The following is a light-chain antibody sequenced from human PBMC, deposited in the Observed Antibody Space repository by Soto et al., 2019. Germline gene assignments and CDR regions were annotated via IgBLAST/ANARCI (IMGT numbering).Light chain of an antibody. CDR1: RNDVGSYKF. CDR3: CSYAGSNWV. J-gene: IGLJ3*02. CDR2: EVN. Sequence: QSALTQPASVSGSPGQSITISCTGTRNDVGSYKFVSWYQQHPGKAPKLMISEVNKRPSGVSNRFSGSKSGNSASLTISGLQAEDEADYYCCSYAGSNWVFGGGTKVPVL. V-gene: IGLV2-23*02.